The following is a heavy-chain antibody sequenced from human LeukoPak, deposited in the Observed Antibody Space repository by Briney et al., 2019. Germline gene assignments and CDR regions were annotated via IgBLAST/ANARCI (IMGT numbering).Heavy chain of an antibody. CDR1: GDSFSSNSAA. D-gene: IGHD1-26*01. CDR2: TYYRSKWYY. V-gene: IGHV6-1*01. Sequence: SQTLSLTCAISGDSFSSNSAAWDWIRQSPSRGLEWLGRTYYRSKWYYDYAVAVKSRISINPDTSKNQFSLQLSSVTPEDTAGYYCARDPVGGSTIIDYWGQGTLVTVSS. J-gene: IGHJ4*02. CDR3: ARDPVGGSTIIDY.